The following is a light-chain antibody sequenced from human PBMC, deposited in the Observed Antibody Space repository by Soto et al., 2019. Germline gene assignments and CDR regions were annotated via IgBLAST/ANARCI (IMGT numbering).Light chain of an antibody. J-gene: IGLJ2*01. CDR1: SRDVGGYNF. V-gene: IGLV2-14*01. Sequence: QSALTQPASVSGSPGQSITISCTGTSRDVGGYNFVSWYQQHPGKAPKLIIYGVSYRPSGVSSRFSGSKSGNTASLTVSGLVDEDEADYYCSSCTTTGSTTVVLGGGTKLTVL. CDR3: SSCTTTGSTTVV. CDR2: GVS.